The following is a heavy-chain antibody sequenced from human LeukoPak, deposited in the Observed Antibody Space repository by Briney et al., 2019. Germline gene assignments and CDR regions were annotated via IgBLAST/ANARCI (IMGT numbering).Heavy chain of an antibody. D-gene: IGHD2-15*01. V-gene: IGHV1-8*01. J-gene: IGHJ4*02. CDR1: GYTFTSYD. CDR2: MNPNSGNT. CDR3: ARAGGYCGRISCPYYFDY. Sequence: GASVKVSCKASGYTFTSYDINWVRQATGQGLEWMGWMNPNSGNTGYAQKFQGRVTMTRKTSISTAYMELSSLRSEDTAVYYCARAGGYCGRISCPYYFDYWGQGSLVAVSS.